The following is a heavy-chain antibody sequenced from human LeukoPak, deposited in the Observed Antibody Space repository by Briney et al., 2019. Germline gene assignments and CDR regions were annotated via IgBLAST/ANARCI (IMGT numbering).Heavy chain of an antibody. J-gene: IGHJ6*02. CDR3: ARGGYDFVYYYYGMDV. Sequence: ASVKVSCKASGYTFRGYDMHWVRQAPGQGLEWMGRINPNSGGTNYAQKFQGRVTMTRDTSISTAYMELSRLRSDDTAVYYCARGGYDFVYYYYGMDVWGQGTTVTVSS. CDR1: GYTFRGYD. D-gene: IGHD3-3*01. V-gene: IGHV1-2*06. CDR2: INPNSGGT.